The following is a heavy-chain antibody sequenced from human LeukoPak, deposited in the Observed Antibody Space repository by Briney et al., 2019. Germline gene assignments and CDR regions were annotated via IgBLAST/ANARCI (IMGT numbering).Heavy chain of an antibody. D-gene: IGHD6-13*01. CDR3: ARGDASAGYYYYYYMDV. J-gene: IGHJ6*03. CDR2: IYYTGST. Sequence: SETLSLTCAVYGGSFSGYYWSWIRQPPGKGLEWIGTIYYTGSTYYNPSLKSRVTVSVDTSKTQFSLRLSSVTAADTAVYYCARGDASAGYYYYYYMDVWGKGTTVTISS. V-gene: IGHV4-34*01. CDR1: GGSFSGYY.